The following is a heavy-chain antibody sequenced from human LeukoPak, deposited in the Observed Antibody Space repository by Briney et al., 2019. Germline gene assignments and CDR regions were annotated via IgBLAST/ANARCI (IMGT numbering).Heavy chain of an antibody. CDR3: ARGPPNWGYDY. J-gene: IGHJ4*02. D-gene: IGHD7-27*01. CDR2: MSPNSGDT. V-gene: IGHV1-8*01. Sequence: ASVRVSCKASGYTFTSYDFNWVRQATGQRPEWMGWMSPNSGDTGYAQKFQDRVTMTRNTSISTAYMELSSLRSDDTAVYYCARGPPNWGYDYWGPGTLVTVSS. CDR1: GYTFTSYD.